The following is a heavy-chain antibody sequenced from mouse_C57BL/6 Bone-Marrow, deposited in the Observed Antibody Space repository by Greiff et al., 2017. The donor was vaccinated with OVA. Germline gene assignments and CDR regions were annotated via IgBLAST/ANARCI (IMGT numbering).Heavy chain of an antibody. J-gene: IGHJ4*01. D-gene: IGHD2-3*01. CDR2: ISYDGSN. CDR1: GYSITSGYY. V-gene: IGHV3-6*01. Sequence: ESGPGLVKPSQSLSLTCSVTGYSITSGYYWNWIRQFPGNKLEWMGYISYDGSNNYNPSLKNRISITRDTSKNQFFLKLNSVTTEDTATYYCARGGYYEVLRMDYWGQGTSVTVSS. CDR3: ARGGYYEVLRMDY.